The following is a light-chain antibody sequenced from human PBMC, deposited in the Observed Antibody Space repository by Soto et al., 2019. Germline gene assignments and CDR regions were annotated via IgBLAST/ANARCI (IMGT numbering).Light chain of an antibody. J-gene: IGKJ4*01. CDR3: QHYTNCSLT. CDR2: GAS. CDR1: HSVSSR. V-gene: IGKV3-15*01. Sequence: EIVMTQSPATLSVSPGERATLSCRASHSVSSRLAWSQQKPGQAPRLLIYGASTRATGLPARFSGSGSGTEFTLTISSLQSEDVAVYYCQHYTNCSLTFGVGTKVEIK.